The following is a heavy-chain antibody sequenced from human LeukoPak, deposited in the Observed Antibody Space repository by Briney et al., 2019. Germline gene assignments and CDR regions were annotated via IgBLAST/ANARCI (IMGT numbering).Heavy chain of an antibody. V-gene: IGHV3-9*01. D-gene: IGHD5-18*01. Sequence: GRSLRLSCAASGFTFDDYAMHWVRQAPGKGLEWVSGISWNSGSIGYADSVKGRFTIPRDNAKNSLYLQMNSLRAEDTAVYYCARVLIEGQLWSYYGYWGQGTLVTVSS. CDR1: GFTFDDYA. J-gene: IGHJ4*02. CDR2: ISWNSGSI. CDR3: ARVLIEGQLWSYYGY.